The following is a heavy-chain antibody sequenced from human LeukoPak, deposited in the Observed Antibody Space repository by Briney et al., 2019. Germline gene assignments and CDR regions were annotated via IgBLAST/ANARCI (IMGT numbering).Heavy chain of an antibody. D-gene: IGHD6-6*01. CDR1: GGSISSSYYW. Sequence: SETLSLTCNVSGGSISSSYYWWGWIRQPPGKGLEWIGSISYTGSTYYSPSVTSRVTISADTSKNQFSLKLSSVTAAETAVYYCARHLARSAPFDSWGQGTLVTVSS. J-gene: IGHJ4*02. CDR3: ARHLARSAPFDS. V-gene: IGHV4-39*01. CDR2: ISYTGST.